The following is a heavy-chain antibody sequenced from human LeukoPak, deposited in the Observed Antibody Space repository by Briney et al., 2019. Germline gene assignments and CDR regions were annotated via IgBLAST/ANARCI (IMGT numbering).Heavy chain of an antibody. CDR1: GGSFSDYY. Sequence: PSETLSLTCAVYGGSFSDYYWTWIRQPPGKGLEWIGEINHSGSTNYNPSLKSPVTISVDTSKNQFSLKLSSVTAADTAVYYCARVSNSAWYFDYWGQGTLVTVSS. CDR3: ARVSNSAWYFDY. V-gene: IGHV4-34*01. CDR2: INHSGST. D-gene: IGHD6-19*01. J-gene: IGHJ4*02.